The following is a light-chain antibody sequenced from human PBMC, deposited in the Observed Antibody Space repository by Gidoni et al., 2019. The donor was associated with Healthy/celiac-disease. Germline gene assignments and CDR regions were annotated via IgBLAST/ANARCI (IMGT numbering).Light chain of an antibody. J-gene: IGKJ1*01. CDR1: QSISSY. CDR2: AAS. CDR3: QQSYSTLRGT. Sequence: DIQMTQSPSSLSASVGDRVTITCRASQSISSYLNWYQQKPGKAPKRLIYAASSLQSGVPSRFSGSGSGTDFTLTISSLQPEDFATYYCQQSYSTLRGTFGQGTKVEIK. V-gene: IGKV1-39*01.